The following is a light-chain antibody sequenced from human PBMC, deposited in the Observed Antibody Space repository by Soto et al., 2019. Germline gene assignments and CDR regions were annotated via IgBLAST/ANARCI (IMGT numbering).Light chain of an antibody. CDR2: AAS. CDR3: QQSYSTPWT. V-gene: IGKV1-39*01. Sequence: EIQMTESPSSGSSAVGDRVTITCRASQSISSYLNWYQQKPGKAPKLLIYAASSLQSGVPSRFSGSGSGTDFTLTISSLQPEDFATYYCQQSYSTPWTFGQGTKVDIK. CDR1: QSISSY. J-gene: IGKJ1*01.